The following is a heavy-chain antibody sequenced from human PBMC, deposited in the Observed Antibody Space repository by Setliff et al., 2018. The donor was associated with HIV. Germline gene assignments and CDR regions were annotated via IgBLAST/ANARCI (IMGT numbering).Heavy chain of an antibody. D-gene: IGHD6-13*01. J-gene: IGHJ6*03. CDR3: ARGRDASTWYLSHFYSYYYMDI. CDR1: GGSLSGYF. Sequence: SETLSLTCAVSGGSLSGYFWTWVRQTPAKGLEWIGDISQSGSINYNLSLKSRTTMSLDTSKNQLSLKLTSVVAADTGLYFCARGRDASTWYLSHFYSYYYMDIWGNGTTVTVSS. CDR2: ISQSGSI. V-gene: IGHV4-34*01.